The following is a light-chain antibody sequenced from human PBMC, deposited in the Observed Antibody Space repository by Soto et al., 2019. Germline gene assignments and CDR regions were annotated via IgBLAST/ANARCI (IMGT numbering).Light chain of an antibody. V-gene: IGLV2-23*01. CDR3: CSYADGRYV. Sequence: QSALTQPASVSGSPGQSITIPCTGTASDVGSYKLVSWYQHHPGKAPKLMIYDDTLRPSGFSNRFSGSRSGNTASLTISGLQAEDEADYYCCSYADGRYVFGTGSKLTVL. CDR2: DDT. J-gene: IGLJ1*01. CDR1: ASDVGSYKL.